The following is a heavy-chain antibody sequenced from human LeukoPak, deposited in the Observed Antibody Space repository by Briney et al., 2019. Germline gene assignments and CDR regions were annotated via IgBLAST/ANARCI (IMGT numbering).Heavy chain of an antibody. CDR3: ARDWYGSGSYYRTLTWLDY. Sequence: PGGPLRLSCAASGFTFSSYAMHWVRQAPGKGLEWVAVISYDGSNKYYADSVKGRFTISRDNSKNTLYLQMNSLRAEDTAVYYCARDWYGSGSYYRTLTWLDYWGQGTLVTVSS. CDR1: GFTFSSYA. J-gene: IGHJ4*02. V-gene: IGHV3-30-3*01. CDR2: ISYDGSNK. D-gene: IGHD3-10*01.